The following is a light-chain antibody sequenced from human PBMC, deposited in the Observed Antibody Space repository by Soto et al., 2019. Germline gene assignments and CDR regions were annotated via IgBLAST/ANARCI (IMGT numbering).Light chain of an antibody. V-gene: IGLV1-40*01. Sequence: QSVLTQPPSVSGAPGRRVTISCTGSSSNIGAGYDVHWFQQFPGTAPKLLIYGTNNRPSGVPDRFSGSKSGTSVSLAITGLQAEDEADYYCQSYDSSLGGNYVFGTGTKVT. CDR2: GTN. CDR1: SSNIGAGYD. CDR3: QSYDSSLGGNYV. J-gene: IGLJ1*01.